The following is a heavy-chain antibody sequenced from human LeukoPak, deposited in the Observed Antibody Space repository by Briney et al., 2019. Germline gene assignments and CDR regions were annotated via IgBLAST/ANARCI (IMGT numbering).Heavy chain of an antibody. V-gene: IGHV3-23*01. CDR3: AKVPAAAGKGVLDS. CDR1: GFTFSSYA. CDR2: ISGSGGST. J-gene: IGHJ5*01. Sequence: PGGSLRLSCAASGFTFSSYAMSWVRQAPGKGLEWVSAISGSGGSTYYADSVKGRFTISRDNSKNTLYLQMNGLRAEDTAVYYCAKVPAAAGKGVLDSWGQGTLVTVSS. D-gene: IGHD6-13*01.